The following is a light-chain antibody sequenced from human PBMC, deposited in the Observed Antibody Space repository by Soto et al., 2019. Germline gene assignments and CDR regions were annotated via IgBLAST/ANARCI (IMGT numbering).Light chain of an antibody. J-gene: IGKJ4*01. CDR3: KQALHTPYT. CDR1: QSLLHSNGYNY. Sequence: DIVMTQSPLSLPVTPGEPASISCRSSQSLLHSNGYNYLDWYLQKPGQSPQLLIYLGSNRASGVPDRFSGSGSGTDFTLKISRVEAEDVGVYYCKQALHTPYTFGDGTKVEIK. V-gene: IGKV2-28*01. CDR2: LGS.